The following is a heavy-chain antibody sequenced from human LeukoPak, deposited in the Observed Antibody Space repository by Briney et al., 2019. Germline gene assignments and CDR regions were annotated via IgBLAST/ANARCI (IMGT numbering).Heavy chain of an antibody. CDR1: GGSFGNYY. CDR3: ARETYYYDSSGLPHYYMDV. J-gene: IGHJ6*03. CDR2: ISYSGST. Sequence: SETLSLTCTVSGGSFGNYYWSWIRQPPGKGLEWIGYISYSGSTYFNPSLRSRVTISVDTSENQFSLKLSSVTAADTAVYYFARETYYYDSSGLPHYYMDVWGKGTTVTVSS. V-gene: IGHV4-30-4*08. D-gene: IGHD3-22*01.